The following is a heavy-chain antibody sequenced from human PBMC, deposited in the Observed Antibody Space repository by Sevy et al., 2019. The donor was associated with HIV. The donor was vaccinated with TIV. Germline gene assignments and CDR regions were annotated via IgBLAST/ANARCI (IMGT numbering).Heavy chain of an antibody. CDR3: ARDSGDYPYYFDH. CDR2: IYHTGPT. J-gene: IGHJ4*02. V-gene: IGHV4-30-2*01. D-gene: IGHD4-17*01. Sequence: SETLSLTCAVSGGSISSGLYSWNWIRQPPGKGLEWICYIYHTGPTYYNPSLKSRVTISVDTSKNQFSLRLNSVTAADTAVYYCARDSGDYPYYFDHWGQGTLVTVSS. CDR1: GGSISSGLYS.